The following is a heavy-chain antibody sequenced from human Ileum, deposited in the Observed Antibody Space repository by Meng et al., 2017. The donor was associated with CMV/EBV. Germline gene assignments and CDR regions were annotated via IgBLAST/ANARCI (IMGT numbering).Heavy chain of an antibody. Sequence: GASLKISCAASGFTFDDFGMNWVRQRPGRGLEWVSGINWNGGSTGYADSVKGRFTISRDNAKNSLYLQMNTLTAEDTAFYYCARAGFCSTTSCYSWVPRNGMDVWGQGTTVTVSS. J-gene: IGHJ6*02. CDR3: ARAGFCSTTSCYSWVPRNGMDV. CDR2: INWNGGST. V-gene: IGHV3-20*04. CDR1: GFTFDDFG. D-gene: IGHD2-2*01.